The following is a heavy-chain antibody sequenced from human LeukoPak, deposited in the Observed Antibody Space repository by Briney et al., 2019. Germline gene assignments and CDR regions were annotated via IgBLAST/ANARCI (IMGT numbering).Heavy chain of an antibody. CDR2: IYYSGST. D-gene: IGHD6-19*01. Sequence: SETLSLTCTVSGGSISSYYWSWIRQPPGKGLEWIGYIYYSGSTNYNPSLKSRVTISVDTSKNQFSLKLSSVTAADTAVYYCARGRGWYTDAWGKGTTVTVSS. CDR3: ARGRGWYTDA. J-gene: IGHJ6*04. CDR1: GGSISSYY. V-gene: IGHV4-59*01.